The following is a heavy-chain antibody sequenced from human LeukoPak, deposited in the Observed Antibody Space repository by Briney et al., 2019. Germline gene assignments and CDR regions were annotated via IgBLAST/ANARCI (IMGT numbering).Heavy chain of an antibody. CDR2: ISSSSSTI. V-gene: IGHV3-48*01. D-gene: IGHD4-17*01. J-gene: IGHJ3*02. Sequence: GGSLRLSCAASGFTFSSYSMSWVRQAPGKGLEWVSYISSSSSTIYYADSVKGRFTISRDNAKNSLYLRMNSLRAEDTAVYYCARDTGDYNAFDIWGQGTMVTVSS. CDR1: GFTFSSYS. CDR3: ARDTGDYNAFDI.